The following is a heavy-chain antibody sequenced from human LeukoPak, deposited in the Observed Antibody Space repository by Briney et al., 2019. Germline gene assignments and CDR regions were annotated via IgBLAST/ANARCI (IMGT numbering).Heavy chain of an antibody. CDR2: IKQDGSEK. CDR1: GFIFSHYW. V-gene: IGHV3-7*03. CDR3: AKDRIVATIGDHDAFDI. J-gene: IGHJ3*02. Sequence: GGSLRLSCGVSGFIFSHYWMSWVRQAPGKGLEWVSNIKQDGSEKYYVDSVKGRFTISRDNAKTSLYLQMNSLRAEDTALYYCAKDRIVATIGDHDAFDIWGQGTMVTVSS. D-gene: IGHD5-12*01.